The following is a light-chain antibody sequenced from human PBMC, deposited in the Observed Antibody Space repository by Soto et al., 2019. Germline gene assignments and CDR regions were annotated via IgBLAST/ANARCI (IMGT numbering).Light chain of an antibody. J-gene: IGLJ3*02. CDR2: MNN. V-gene: IGLV1-47*01. Sequence: QSVLTQPPSLPGTPGQTVTISCIGSRSNIGSAIVHWYQQLPGTAPKHLIYMNNQRPSGVPDRFSGSKSGTSASLVITGLRPEDEADYYCVAWDDNLSSRVFGGGTKLTVL. CDR3: VAWDDNLSSRV. CDR1: RSNIGSAI.